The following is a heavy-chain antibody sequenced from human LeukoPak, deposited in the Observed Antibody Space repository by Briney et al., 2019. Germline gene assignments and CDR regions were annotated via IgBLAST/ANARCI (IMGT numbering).Heavy chain of an antibody. CDR2: INPNSGGT. CDR3: ARDRGAGYNPIDY. Sequence: ASVKVSCKASGYTFTGYYMHWVRQAPGQGLEWMGWINPNSGGTNYAQKFQGRVTMTRDTSISTAYMELSRLRSDDTAVYYCARDRGAGYNPIDYWGQGTLVTASS. D-gene: IGHD5-24*01. CDR1: GYTFTGYY. V-gene: IGHV1-2*02. J-gene: IGHJ4*02.